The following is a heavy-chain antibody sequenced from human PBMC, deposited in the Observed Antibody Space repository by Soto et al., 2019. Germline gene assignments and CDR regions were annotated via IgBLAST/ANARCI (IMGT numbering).Heavy chain of an antibody. Sequence: GASVKVSCKASGYTFTSYGISWVRQAPGQGLEWMGWISAYNGNTNYAQKLQGRVAMTTDTSTSTAYMKLRSLRSDDTAVYYCARDRDIVVVPAPHNWFDPWGQGTLVTVSS. J-gene: IGHJ5*02. V-gene: IGHV1-18*01. CDR1: GYTFTSYG. D-gene: IGHD2-2*01. CDR3: ARDRDIVVVPAPHNWFDP. CDR2: ISAYNGNT.